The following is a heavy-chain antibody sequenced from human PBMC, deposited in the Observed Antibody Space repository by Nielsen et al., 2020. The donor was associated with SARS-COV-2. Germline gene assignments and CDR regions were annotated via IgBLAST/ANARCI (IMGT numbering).Heavy chain of an antibody. J-gene: IGHJ4*02. D-gene: IGHD3-3*01. V-gene: IGHV3-74*01. CDR1: GFPFSSYW. CDR3: ARDSGGYYDSWSGYLYQ. Sequence: GESLKISCAASGFPFSSYWMHWVRQLPGKGLVWVSRIDNDGSSTNYADSVKGRFTISRDNAKNTLYLQMNSLRAEDTAVYYCARDSGGYYDSWSGYLYQWGQGTLVTVSS. CDR2: IDNDGSST.